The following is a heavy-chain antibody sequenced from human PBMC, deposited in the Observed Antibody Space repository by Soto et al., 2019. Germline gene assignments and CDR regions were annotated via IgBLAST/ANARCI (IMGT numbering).Heavy chain of an antibody. V-gene: IGHV3-23*01. Sequence: EVQLLESGGGLVEPGGYLRLSCAASGCTFSNYAMNWVRQAPGKGLEWVSAISGSGGSTYYADSVKGRFTISRDNSKNTLYGQMNSLRAEDTAVYYCTKNALQGAVGGPNSFDPWGQGTLVTVSS. CDR2: ISGSGGST. CDR3: TKNALQGAVGGPNSFDP. CDR1: GCTFSNYA. D-gene: IGHD6-19*01. J-gene: IGHJ5*02.